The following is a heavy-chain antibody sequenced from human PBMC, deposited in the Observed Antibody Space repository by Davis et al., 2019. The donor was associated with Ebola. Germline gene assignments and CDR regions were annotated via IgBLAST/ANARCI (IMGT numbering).Heavy chain of an antibody. CDR3: ARIRATIGFFDY. CDR2: INHSGST. J-gene: IGHJ4*02. CDR1: GGSFSGYY. Sequence: SETLSLTCAVYGGSFSGYYWSWIRQPPGQGLEWIGEINHSGSTNYNPSLKSRVTISVDTSKNQFSLKLSSVTAADTAVYYCARIRATIGFFDYWGQGTLVTVSS. V-gene: IGHV4-34*01. D-gene: IGHD5-12*01.